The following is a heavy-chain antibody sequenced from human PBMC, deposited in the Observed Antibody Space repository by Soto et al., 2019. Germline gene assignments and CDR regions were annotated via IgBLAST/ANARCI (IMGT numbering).Heavy chain of an antibody. V-gene: IGHV4-4*07. CDR1: GGSINSYY. CDR2: IHPTRGS. J-gene: IGHJ4*02. D-gene: IGHD6-6*01. CDR3: ARALGSAQDH. Sequence: SETLSLTCTVSGGSINSYYWTWIRQPAGKGLEWIGRIHPTRGSKYNPSLKSRVTMSVDTSRNQVSLRLNSVTAADTAVYYCARALGSAQDHWGQGTLVTVSS.